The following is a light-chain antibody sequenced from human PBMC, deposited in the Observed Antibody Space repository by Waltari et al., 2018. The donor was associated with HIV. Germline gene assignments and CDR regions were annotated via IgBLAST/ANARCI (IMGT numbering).Light chain of an antibody. CDR2: DVS. CDR3: CSYAGSYTWV. CDR1: SSDVGGYNY. J-gene: IGLJ3*02. Sequence: QSALTQPRSVSGSPGQSVTISCTGTSSDVGGYNYVSWYQQHPGKAPKLMIYDVSKRPPGLPYRFSCSKSGNRASLTISGLQAEDEADYYCCSYAGSYTWVFGGGTKLTVL. V-gene: IGLV2-11*01.